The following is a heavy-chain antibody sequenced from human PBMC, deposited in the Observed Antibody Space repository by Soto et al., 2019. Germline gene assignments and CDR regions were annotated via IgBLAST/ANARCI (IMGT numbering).Heavy chain of an antibody. CDR1: GFTFSNAW. CDR2: IYSGGST. D-gene: IGHD3-10*01. J-gene: IGHJ5*02. V-gene: IGHV3-66*01. Sequence: EVQLVESGGGLVKPGGSLRLSCAASGFTFSNAWMSWVRQAPGKGLEWVSVIYSGGSTYYADSVKGRFTISRDNSKNTLYLQMNSLRAEDTAVYYCARGLGVFLNWFDPWGQGTLVTVSS. CDR3: ARGLGVFLNWFDP.